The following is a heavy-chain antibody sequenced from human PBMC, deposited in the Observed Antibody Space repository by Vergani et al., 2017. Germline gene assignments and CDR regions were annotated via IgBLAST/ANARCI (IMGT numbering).Heavy chain of an antibody. CDR3: VKDLYGDGDAFDI. CDR2: ISSNGGST. CDR1: GFTFSSYA. J-gene: IGHJ3*02. V-gene: IGHV3-64D*06. Sequence: EVQLVESGGGLVQPGGSLRLSCSASGFTFSSYAMHWVRQAPGKGLEYVSAISSNGGSTYYADSVKGRFTISRDNSKNTLYLQMSSLRAEDTAVYYCVKDLYGDGDAFDIWGQGTMVTVSS. D-gene: IGHD4-17*01.